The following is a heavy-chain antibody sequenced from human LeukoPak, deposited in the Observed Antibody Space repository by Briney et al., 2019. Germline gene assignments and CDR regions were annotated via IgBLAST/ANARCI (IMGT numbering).Heavy chain of an antibody. CDR1: GGSFSGYY. D-gene: IGHD2-2*02. V-gene: IGHV4-59*01. CDR2: IHYSGTT. Sequence: SETLSLTCAVYGGSFSGYYWSWIRQPPGKGLEWIGYIHYSGTTNYNPSLKSRVTISVDTSKNQFSLSLRSVSAADTAVYYCAKYYTGYLDHWGQGTLVTASS. CDR3: AKYYTGYLDH. J-gene: IGHJ4*02.